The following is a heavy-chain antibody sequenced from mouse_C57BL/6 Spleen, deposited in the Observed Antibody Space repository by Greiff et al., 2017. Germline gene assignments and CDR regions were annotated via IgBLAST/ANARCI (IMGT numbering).Heavy chain of an antibody. Sequence: QVQLQQSGAELARPGASVKLSCKASGYTFTSYGISWVKQRTGQGLEWIGEIYPRSGNTYYNEKFKGKATLTADKSSSTAYMELRSLTSEDSAVYFCARGSTVVATEVYWYFDVWGTGTTVTVSS. CDR2: IYPRSGNT. J-gene: IGHJ1*03. V-gene: IGHV1-81*01. D-gene: IGHD1-1*01. CDR1: GYTFTSYG. CDR3: ARGSTVVATEVYWYFDV.